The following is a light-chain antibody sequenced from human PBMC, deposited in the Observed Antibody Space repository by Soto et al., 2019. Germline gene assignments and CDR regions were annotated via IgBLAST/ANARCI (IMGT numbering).Light chain of an antibody. Sequence: DIQLTQSPSFLSASVGDRATLTCRASQDISSYLAWYQQKPGKAPKLLIYAASTLQTGVPSRFSGSGSGTDFTLTISSLEPEDFATYYCQQLNSYPRTFGGGTKVDIK. CDR1: QDISSY. CDR3: QQLNSYPRT. CDR2: AAS. J-gene: IGKJ4*01. V-gene: IGKV1-9*01.